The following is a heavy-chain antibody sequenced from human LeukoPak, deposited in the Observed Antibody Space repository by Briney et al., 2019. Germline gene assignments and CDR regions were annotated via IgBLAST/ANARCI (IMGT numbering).Heavy chain of an antibody. CDR1: GFTFSSYA. V-gene: IGHV3-23*01. D-gene: IGHD4-17*01. J-gene: IGHJ1*01. CDR3: AKDYGDYDPEYFQH. CDR2: ISASGGST. Sequence: PGGSLRLSCAASGFTFSSYAMSWVRQAPGKVLEWVSAISASGGSTYYADSVKGRFTISRDNSKNTLYLQMNSLRAEDTAVYYCAKDYGDYDPEYFQHWGQGTLVTVSS.